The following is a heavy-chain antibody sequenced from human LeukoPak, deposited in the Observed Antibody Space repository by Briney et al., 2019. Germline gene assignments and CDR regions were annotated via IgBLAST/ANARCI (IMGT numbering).Heavy chain of an antibody. D-gene: IGHD3-10*01. CDR3: ARDQARPYYYGSGSSDYYYYGMDV. CDR1: GGTFSSYA. Sequence: ASVKVSCKASGGTFSSYAISWVRQAPGQGLEWVGRIIPILGIANYAQKFQGRVTITADKSTSTAYMELSSLRSEDTAVYYCARDQARPYYYGSGSSDYYYYGMDVWGQGTTVTVSS. J-gene: IGHJ6*02. CDR2: IIPILGIA. V-gene: IGHV1-69*04.